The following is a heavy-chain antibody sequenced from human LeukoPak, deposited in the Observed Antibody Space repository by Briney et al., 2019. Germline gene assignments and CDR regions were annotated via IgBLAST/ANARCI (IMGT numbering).Heavy chain of an antibody. CDR1: GFTFSSYG. Sequence: GGSLRLSCAASGFTFSSYGMHWVRQAPGKGLEWVALISYDGSNKYYADSVKGRFTISRDNSKNTLYLQMNSLRAEDTAVYYCAVVNYYDSSGPPDYWGQGTLVTVSS. CDR2: ISYDGSNK. CDR3: AVVNYYDSSGPPDY. D-gene: IGHD3-22*01. J-gene: IGHJ4*02. V-gene: IGHV3-30*03.